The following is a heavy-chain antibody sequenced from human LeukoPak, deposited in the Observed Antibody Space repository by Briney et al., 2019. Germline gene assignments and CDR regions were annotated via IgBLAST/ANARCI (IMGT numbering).Heavy chain of an antibody. D-gene: IGHD3-10*01. J-gene: IGHJ3*02. CDR1: GFTFSNAW. CDR3: TTQMGATSLFFGAFDI. CDR2: IKSKTDGGTT. Sequence: PGGSLRLSCAASGFTFSNAWMSWVRQAPGKGLEWVGRIKSKTDGGTTDYAAPVKGRFTISRDDSKNTLYLQMNSLKTEDTAVYYCTTQMGATSLFFGAFDIRGQGTMVTVSS. V-gene: IGHV3-15*01.